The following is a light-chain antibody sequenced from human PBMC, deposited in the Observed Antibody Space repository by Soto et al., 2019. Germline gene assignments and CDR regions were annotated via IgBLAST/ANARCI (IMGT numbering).Light chain of an antibody. J-gene: IGLJ2*01. CDR1: SSDVGSYNL. V-gene: IGLV2-23*03. CDR2: EGS. Sequence: QSALTQPASVSGSPGQSITISCTGTSSDVGSYNLVSWYQQHPGKAPKLMIYEGSKRPSRVSNRFSGSKSGNTASLTISGLQAEDEADYYCCSYAGSSTFEVFGGGTQLTVL. CDR3: CSYAGSSTFEV.